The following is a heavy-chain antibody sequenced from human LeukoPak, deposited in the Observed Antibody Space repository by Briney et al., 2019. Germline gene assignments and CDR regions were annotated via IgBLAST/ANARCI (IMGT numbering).Heavy chain of an antibody. V-gene: IGHV3-9*03. Sequence: GRSLRLSCAASGFTFDDYAMHWVRQAPGKGLEWVSGISWNSGSIGYADSVKGRFTISRDNAKNSLYLQMNSLRAEDMALYYCAKDPRYNWNDGEAYYFDYWGQGTLVTVSS. CDR1: GFTFDDYA. D-gene: IGHD1-1*01. CDR2: ISWNSGSI. J-gene: IGHJ4*02. CDR3: AKDPRYNWNDGEAYYFDY.